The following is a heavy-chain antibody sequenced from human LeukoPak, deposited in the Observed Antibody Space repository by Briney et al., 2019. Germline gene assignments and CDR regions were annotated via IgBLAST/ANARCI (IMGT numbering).Heavy chain of an antibody. Sequence: PGGSLRLSCAASGFTFSSYWMSWVRQAPGKGLEWVANIKQDGSEKYYVDSVKGRFTISRDNAKNSLYLQMNSLRAEDTAVYYCAREDTVVVPAAPKGDFFDYWGQGTLVTVSS. CDR1: GFTFSSYW. CDR2: IKQDGSEK. D-gene: IGHD2-2*01. V-gene: IGHV3-7*01. CDR3: AREDTVVVPAAPKGDFFDY. J-gene: IGHJ4*02.